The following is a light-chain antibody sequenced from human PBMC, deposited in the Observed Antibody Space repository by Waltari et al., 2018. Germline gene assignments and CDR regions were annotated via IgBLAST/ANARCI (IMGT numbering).Light chain of an antibody. V-gene: IGLV2-23*02. J-gene: IGLJ1*01. Sequence: QSALTQPASVSGSPGQSITLSCTGSRIDVESYNLVSWYQQNPGKAPKLIIYEVNKRPSGVSYRFSGSKSGNTASLTISGRQADDEADYYCCSYAGTSIYVFGTGTKVTV. CDR3: CSYAGTSIYV. CDR2: EVN. CDR1: RIDVESYNL.